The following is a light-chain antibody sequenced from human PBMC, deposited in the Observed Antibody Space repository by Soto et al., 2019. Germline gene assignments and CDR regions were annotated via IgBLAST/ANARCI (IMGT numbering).Light chain of an antibody. CDR3: SSYTSSSTVV. V-gene: IGLV2-14*01. Sequence: QSALTQPASGSGSPGQSITISCTGTSSDVGGYNYVSWYQQHPGKAPKLMIYDVSNRPSGVSNRFSGSKSGNTASLIISGLQAEDEADYYCSSYTSSSTVVFGGGTQLTVL. CDR1: SSDVGGYNY. J-gene: IGLJ2*01. CDR2: DVS.